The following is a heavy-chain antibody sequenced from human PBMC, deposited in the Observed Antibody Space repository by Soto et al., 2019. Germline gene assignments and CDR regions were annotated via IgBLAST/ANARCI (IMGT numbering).Heavy chain of an antibody. Sequence: GGSLRLSCAASRLTFSSYAMSWVRQAPGKGLEWVSGISGSGGSTYYADSVKGRFTISRDNYNNMLYLQINSLRAEDTAVYYCAKPSNSNYLYFDYWGQGALVTVSS. D-gene: IGHD4-4*01. V-gene: IGHV3-23*01. CDR2: ISGSGGST. CDR3: AKPSNSNYLYFDY. CDR1: RLTFSSYA. J-gene: IGHJ4*02.